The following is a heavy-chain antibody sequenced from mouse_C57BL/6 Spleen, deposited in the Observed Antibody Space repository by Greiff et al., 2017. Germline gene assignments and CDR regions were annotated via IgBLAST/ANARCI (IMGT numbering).Heavy chain of an antibody. Sequence: QVQLQQSGAELVRPGSSVKLSCKASGYTFTSYWMHWVKQRPIQGLEWIGNIDPSDSETHYNQKFKDKATLTVDKSSSTAYMQLSSLTSADSAVYYCAIYYGYSMDYWGQGTSVTVSS. CDR1: GYTFTSYW. J-gene: IGHJ4*01. D-gene: IGHD2-2*01. V-gene: IGHV1-52*01. CDR3: AIYYGYSMDY. CDR2: IDPSDSET.